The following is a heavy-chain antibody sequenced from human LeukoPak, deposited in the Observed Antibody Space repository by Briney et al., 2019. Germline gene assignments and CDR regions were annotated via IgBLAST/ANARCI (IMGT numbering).Heavy chain of an antibody. J-gene: IGHJ4*02. Sequence: GGSLRLSCAASGFTFSSSDMHWVRQAPGKGLEWVAFIRYDGNNKYYADSVKGRLTITRGNSKNTLYLQMNSLRAEDTAAYYCARDAPVAGYTDYWGQGTLVTVSS. V-gene: IGHV3-30*02. CDR2: IRYDGNNK. D-gene: IGHD6-19*01. CDR3: ARDAPVAGYTDY. CDR1: GFTFSSSD.